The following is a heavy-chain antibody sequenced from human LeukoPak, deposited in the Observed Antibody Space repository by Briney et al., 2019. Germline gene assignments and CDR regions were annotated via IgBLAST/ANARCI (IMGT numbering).Heavy chain of an antibody. V-gene: IGHV3-9*03. Sequence: GGSLRLSCAASGFTFNDYCMHWVRQAPGKGLEWVSGSSWGSGSIGYAESVKGRFTISRDNAKSSLYLQMNSLRAEDMALYYCAKDIVGATFAGAFDIWGRGTMVTVSS. J-gene: IGHJ3*02. CDR3: AKDIVGATFAGAFDI. CDR1: GFTFNDYC. D-gene: IGHD1-26*01. CDR2: SSWGSGSI.